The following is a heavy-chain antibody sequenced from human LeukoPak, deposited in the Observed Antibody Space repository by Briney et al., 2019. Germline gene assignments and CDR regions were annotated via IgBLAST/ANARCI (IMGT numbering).Heavy chain of an antibody. D-gene: IGHD5-18*01. CDR1: GFTFSSYW. J-gene: IGHJ3*02. V-gene: IGHV3-7*01. CDR2: IKQDGSEK. CDR3: ARYSYGHDAFDI. Sequence: PGGSLRLSCAASGFTFSSYWMSWVRQAPGKGLEWVANIKQDGSEKYYVDSVKGRFPISRDNAKNSLYLQMNSLRAEDMAVYYCARYSYGHDAFDIWGQGTMVTVSS.